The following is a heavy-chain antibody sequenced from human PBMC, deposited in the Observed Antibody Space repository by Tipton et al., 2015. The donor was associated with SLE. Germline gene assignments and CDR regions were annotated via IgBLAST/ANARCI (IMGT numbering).Heavy chain of an antibody. Sequence: SLRLSCAASGFSVSSNYMSWVRQAPGKGLEWVSFIRYDGSNKYHADSVMGRFTISRDNAKNSLYLQMNGLRAEDTAVYYCVRILYGSGSYGCFDYWGQGTLVTVSS. CDR3: VRILYGSGSYGCFDY. CDR2: IRYDGSNK. V-gene: IGHV3-33*08. D-gene: IGHD3-10*01. J-gene: IGHJ4*02. CDR1: GFSVSSNY.